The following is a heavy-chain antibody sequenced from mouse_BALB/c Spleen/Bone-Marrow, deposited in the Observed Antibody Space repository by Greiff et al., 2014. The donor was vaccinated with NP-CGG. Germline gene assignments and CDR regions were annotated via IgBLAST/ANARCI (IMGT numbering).Heavy chain of an antibody. CDR3: ARENYVSSPWFAY. D-gene: IGHD1-1*01. CDR1: GYSITSEYA. CDR2: ISYSGST. Sequence: ESGPGLVKPSQSLSLTCTVTGYSITSEYAWNWIRQFPGNKLEWMGYISYSGSTGYNPSLKSRISITRDTSKNQFFLQLNSVTTEDTATYYCARENYVSSPWFAYWGQGTLVTVSA. J-gene: IGHJ3*01. V-gene: IGHV3-2*02.